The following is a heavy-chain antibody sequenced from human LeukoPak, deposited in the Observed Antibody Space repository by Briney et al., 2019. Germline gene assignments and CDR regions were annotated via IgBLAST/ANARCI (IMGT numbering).Heavy chain of an antibody. CDR3: AKGDISMIPV. Sequence: PGGSLRLSCAASGFTVSNNYMSWVRQAPGKGLEWVSVIKSGGDTYYADSVKGRFTISRDNSKNTLSLQMDTLRAEDTAVYYCAKGDISMIPVWGQGTLVTVSS. CDR1: GFTVSNNY. J-gene: IGHJ4*02. D-gene: IGHD3-22*01. V-gene: IGHV3-53*01. CDR2: IKSGGDT.